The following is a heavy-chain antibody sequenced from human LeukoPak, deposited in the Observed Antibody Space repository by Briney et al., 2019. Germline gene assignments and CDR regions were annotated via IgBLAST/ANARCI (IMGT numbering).Heavy chain of an antibody. CDR1: GGSISSYY. J-gene: IGHJ4*02. CDR3: ASHIYCSSTSCYDY. Sequence: PSETLSLTCTVSGGSISSYYWSWIRQPPGKGLEWIGYIYYSGSTNYNPSLKSRVTISVDTSKNQFSLKLNSVTAADTAVYYCASHIYCSSTSCYDYWGQGTLVTVSS. V-gene: IGHV4-59*01. D-gene: IGHD2-2*01. CDR2: IYYSGST.